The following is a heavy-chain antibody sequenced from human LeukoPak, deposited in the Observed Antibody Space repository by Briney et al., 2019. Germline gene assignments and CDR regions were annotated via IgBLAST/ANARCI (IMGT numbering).Heavy chain of an antibody. J-gene: IGHJ4*02. CDR1: GYSFSTYW. D-gene: IGHD2-15*01. V-gene: IGHV5-51*01. Sequence: GESLKISCKGSGYSFSTYWLAWVRQMPGKGLEWMGIIHPGDSDTRYSPSFQGQVTISADKSISTAYLQWSSLKASDTAMYYCATQYCTGDSCYSFDYWGQGTLVTVSS. CDR3: ATQYCTGDSCYSFDY. CDR2: IHPGDSDT.